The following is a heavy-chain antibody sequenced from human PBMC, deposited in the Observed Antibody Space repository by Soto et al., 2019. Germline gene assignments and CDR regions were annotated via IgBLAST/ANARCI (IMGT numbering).Heavy chain of an antibody. J-gene: IGHJ6*02. Sequence: SEALSLTCTDSGGSITSAYWSWIRRPRGKGLEWIAYIYDTGISGYTPSTSYNPSLKSRVTMSVDTSKSQFSLKLTSVTAADTAVYYCARGEDAFFYYGLDVWGQGITVTVSS. V-gene: IGHV4-59*01. CDR1: GGSITSAY. CDR3: ARGEDAFFYYGLDV. CDR2: IYDTGISGYTPST.